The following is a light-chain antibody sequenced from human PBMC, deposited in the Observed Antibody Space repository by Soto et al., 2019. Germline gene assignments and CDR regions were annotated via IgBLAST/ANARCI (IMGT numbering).Light chain of an antibody. CDR3: HQYTNWLALT. V-gene: IGKV3-15*01. CDR2: DAS. Sequence: EIVMKQTPATLSVSTGARATLSCRASQTVSSNLAWYQQKPGQAPRLLIYDASTRATGIPVRFRGSGSGTQFTLTISSLQSEDSAVYYCHQYTNWLALTFGGGTKVDIK. CDR1: QTVSSN. J-gene: IGKJ4*01.